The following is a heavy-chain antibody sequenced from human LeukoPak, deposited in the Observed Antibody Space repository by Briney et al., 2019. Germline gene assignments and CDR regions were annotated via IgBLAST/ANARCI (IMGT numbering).Heavy chain of an antibody. V-gene: IGHV3-30*02. CDR3: AKEGTASKPSDLXH. CDR1: GFIFTDYG. D-gene: IGHD1/OR15-1a*01. Sequence: GGSLRLSCAASGFIFTDYGMHWVRQAPAKGLEWLTFIRYDGRDKYYADSVKGRFTISRDNSKNTLYLQMNSLTSEDTAVYYCAKEGTASKPSDLXHWGQGILVTVS. J-gene: IGHJ4*02. CDR2: IRYDGRDK.